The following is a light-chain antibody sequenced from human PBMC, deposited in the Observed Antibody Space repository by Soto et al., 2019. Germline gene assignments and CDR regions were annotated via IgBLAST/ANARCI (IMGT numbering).Light chain of an antibody. CDR3: QQRSNWPIT. Sequence: IVLTQSPATLSLSPGERSTLSCRASQNINRYLAWYHQKPGQPPRLLIYDASTRATGIPARFSGSGSGTDFTLTISSPEPEDFAVYYCQQRSNWPITFGQGTRLEIK. J-gene: IGKJ5*01. CDR2: DAS. CDR1: QNINRY. V-gene: IGKV3-11*01.